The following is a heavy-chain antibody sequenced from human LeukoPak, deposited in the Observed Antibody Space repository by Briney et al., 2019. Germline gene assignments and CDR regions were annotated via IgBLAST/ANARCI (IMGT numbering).Heavy chain of an antibody. CDR2: ISSSGST. CDR3: ARGPYSYDSSGAFDI. Sequence: SETLSLTCTVSGDSLSSGDYYWSWLRQPAGKGLEWFGRISSSGSTNYNPSLKSRVTISVDTSKNQFSLKLSSVTAADTAVYFCARGPYSYDSSGAFDIWGQGTMVTVSS. CDR1: GDSLSSGDYY. V-gene: IGHV4-61*02. D-gene: IGHD3-22*01. J-gene: IGHJ3*02.